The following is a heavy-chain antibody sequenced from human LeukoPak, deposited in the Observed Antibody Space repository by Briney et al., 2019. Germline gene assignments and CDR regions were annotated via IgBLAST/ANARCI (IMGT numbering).Heavy chain of an antibody. D-gene: IGHD5-24*01. CDR1: GGSISSGGYY. V-gene: IGHV4-31*03. CDR2: IYYSGST. J-gene: IGHJ4*02. Sequence: SESLSHTRTVSGGSISSGGYYWSWNRQHPGKGLEWIGYIYYSGSTYYNPSLKSRVTISVDTSKNQFSLKLSSVTAADTAVYYCARDHGGYNYYYWGQGTLVNVSS. CDR3: ARDHGGYNYYY.